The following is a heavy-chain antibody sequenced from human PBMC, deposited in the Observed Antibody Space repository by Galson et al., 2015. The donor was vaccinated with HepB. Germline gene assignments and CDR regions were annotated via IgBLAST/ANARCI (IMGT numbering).Heavy chain of an antibody. CDR3: ARGGGIVVVVAAMYNWFDP. Sequence: SGYTFTSYAMHWVRQAPGQRLEWMGWINAGNGNTKYSQKFQGRVTITRDTSASTAYMELSSLRSEDTAVYYCARGGGIVVVVAAMYNWFDPWGQGTLVTVSS. D-gene: IGHD2-15*01. CDR1: GYTFTSYA. CDR2: INAGNGNT. V-gene: IGHV1-3*01. J-gene: IGHJ5*02.